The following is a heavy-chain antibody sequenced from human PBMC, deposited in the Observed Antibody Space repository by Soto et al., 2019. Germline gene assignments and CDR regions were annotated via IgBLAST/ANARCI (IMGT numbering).Heavy chain of an antibody. CDR2: INPKSGGT. CDR1: GYSFTDYH. Sequence: ASVKVSCKASGYSFTDYHIHWVRQAPGQGLEWLGRINPKSGGTSTAQKFQGWVTMTRDRSISTVYLELTRLRSDDTAVYFCARGHSTDCSNGVCSCFYSHEMDVWGQGTTVTVSS. J-gene: IGHJ6*02. D-gene: IGHD2-8*01. V-gene: IGHV1-2*04. CDR3: ARGHSTDCSNGVCSCFYSHEMDV.